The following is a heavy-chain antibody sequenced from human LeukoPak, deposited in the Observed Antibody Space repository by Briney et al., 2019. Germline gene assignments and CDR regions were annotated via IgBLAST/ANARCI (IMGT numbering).Heavy chain of an antibody. CDR3: ARGATKAPFDY. CDR1: GGSISSHY. J-gene: IGHJ4*02. Sequence: PWETLSLTCTVSGGSISSHYWSWIRQPPGKGLEWIGYIYYSGSTNYNPSLKSRVTISVDTSKNQFPLKLSSVTAADTAVYYCARGATKAPFDYWGQRTLVTVSS. CDR2: IYYSGST. V-gene: IGHV4-59*11.